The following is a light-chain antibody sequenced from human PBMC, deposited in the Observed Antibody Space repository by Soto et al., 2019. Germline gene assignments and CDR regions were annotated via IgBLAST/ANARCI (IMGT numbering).Light chain of an antibody. CDR3: QQYKNWPPLT. Sequence: EIVMTQSPATLSVSPGETATLSCRASQSVTYNLAWYQQKPGQGPRLLIYGAFTRPTGIPAMFSGSGSGTEFTLPISSLQSQDFAVYYCQQYKNWPPLTFGGGTKVEIK. CDR2: GAF. V-gene: IGKV3-15*01. CDR1: QSVTYN. J-gene: IGKJ4*01.